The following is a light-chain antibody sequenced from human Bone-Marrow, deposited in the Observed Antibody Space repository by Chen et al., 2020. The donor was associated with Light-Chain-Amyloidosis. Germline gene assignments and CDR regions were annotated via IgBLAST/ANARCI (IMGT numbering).Light chain of an antibody. CDR1: SSDVGGDNH. CDR3: SSYTITNTLV. J-gene: IGLJ1*01. Sequence: QSALTQPASVSGSPCPPITISCTGTSSDVGGDNHVSWYQQHPDKAPKLMIYEVTNRPSWVPDRCSGSKSDNTASLTISGLQTEDEADYFCSSYTITNTLVFGSGTRVTVL. V-gene: IGLV2-14*01. CDR2: EVT.